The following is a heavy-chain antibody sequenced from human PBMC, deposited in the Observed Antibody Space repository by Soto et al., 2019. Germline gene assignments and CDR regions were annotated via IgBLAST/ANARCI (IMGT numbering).Heavy chain of an antibody. D-gene: IGHD3-16*01. Sequence: QVQLLQSGPEVKKPGASVKVSCRAFGYRFTEFGISWVRQAPGQGLEWVGWSRADNSHPNYAKSLQGRVNVTTDTSSNTAYMELTSLTSADTAVYYCARAALRFDFVWGRNDALDIWGQGTLVFVSS. J-gene: IGHJ3*02. V-gene: IGHV1-18*01. CDR2: SRADNSHP. CDR1: GYRFTEFG. CDR3: ARAALRFDFVWGRNDALDI.